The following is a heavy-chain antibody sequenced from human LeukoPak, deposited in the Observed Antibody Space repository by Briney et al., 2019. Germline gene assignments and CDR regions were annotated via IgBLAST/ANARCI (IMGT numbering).Heavy chain of an antibody. D-gene: IGHD2-2*01. CDR1: GGTFSSYA. Sequence: SVKVSCKASGGTFSSYAISWVREAPGQGLEWMGGIIPIFGTANYAQKFQGRVTITADESTSTAYMELSSLRSEDTAVYYCATAFAGYCSSTSCPNYYYYYYMDVWGKGTTVTVSS. CDR2: IIPIFGTA. CDR3: ATAFAGYCSSTSCPNYYYYYYMDV. J-gene: IGHJ6*03. V-gene: IGHV1-69*01.